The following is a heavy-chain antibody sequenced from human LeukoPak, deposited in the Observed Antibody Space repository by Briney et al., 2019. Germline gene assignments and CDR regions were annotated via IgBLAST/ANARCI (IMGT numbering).Heavy chain of an antibody. D-gene: IGHD3-22*01. V-gene: IGHV1-2*02. CDR2: INPNSGGT. J-gene: IGHJ3*02. CDR3: ARGYYYDSSGSHDAFDI. CDR1: GYTFTGYY. Sequence: ASVKVSCKASGYTFTGYYMHWVRQAPGQGLEWMGWINPNSGGTNYAQKFQGRVTMTRDTSISTAYMELSRPRSDDTAVYYCARGYYYDSSGSHDAFDIWGQGTMVTVSS.